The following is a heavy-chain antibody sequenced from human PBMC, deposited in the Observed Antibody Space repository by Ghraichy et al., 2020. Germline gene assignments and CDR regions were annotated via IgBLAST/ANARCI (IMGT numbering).Heavy chain of an antibody. CDR1: GFTFSSYA. D-gene: IGHD3-3*01. CDR2: ISGSGGST. J-gene: IGHJ4*02. Sequence: GGSLRLSCAASGFTFSSYAMSWVRQAPGKGLEWVSAISGSGGSTYYADSVKGRFTISRDTSKNTLYLQMNSLRAEDTAVYYCAKERGVTGAASLDYWGQGNLVTVSS. CDR3: AKERGVTGAASLDY. V-gene: IGHV3-23*01.